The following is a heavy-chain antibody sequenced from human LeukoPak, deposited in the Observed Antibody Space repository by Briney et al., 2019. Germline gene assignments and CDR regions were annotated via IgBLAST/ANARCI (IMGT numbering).Heavy chain of an antibody. CDR1: GFTFSSYA. D-gene: IGHD4-17*01. CDR3: ARDYRDYGYDY. Sequence: GGSLRLSCVGSGFTFSSYAIHWVRQVPGKGLEWVAVVSSDGKNYQYADSVKGRFTISRDNPKNTVYLQMNSLRADDSAVYYCARDYRDYGYDYWGQGTLVTVSS. V-gene: IGHV3-30*03. J-gene: IGHJ4*02. CDR2: VSSDGKNY.